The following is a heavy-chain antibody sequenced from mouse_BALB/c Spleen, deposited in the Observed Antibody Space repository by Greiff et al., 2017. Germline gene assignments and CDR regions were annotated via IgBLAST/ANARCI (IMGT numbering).Heavy chain of an antibody. CDR1: GFTFSSYA. V-gene: IGHV5-6-5*01. J-gene: IGHJ2*01. D-gene: IGHD1-2*01. Sequence: EVQVVESGGGLVKPGGSLKLSCAASGFTFSSYAMSWVRQTPEKRLEWVASISSGGSTYYPDSVKGRFTISRDNARNILYLQMSSLRSEDTAMYYCARGDHYYGYDYWGQGTTLTVSS. CDR3: ARGDHYYGYDY. CDR2: ISSGGST.